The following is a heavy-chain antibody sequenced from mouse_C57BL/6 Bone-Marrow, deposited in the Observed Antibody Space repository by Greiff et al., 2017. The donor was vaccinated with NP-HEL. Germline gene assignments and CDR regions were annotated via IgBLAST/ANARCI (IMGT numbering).Heavy chain of an antibody. J-gene: IGHJ2*01. D-gene: IGHD3-2*02. V-gene: IGHV1-76*01. CDR1: GYTFTDYY. CDR3: ARRGTAQAAQYYFDY. CDR2: IYPGSGNT. Sequence: VQLQQSGAELVRPGASVKLSCKASGYTFTDYYINWVKQSPGQGLEWIARIYPGSGNTYYNEKFKGKATLTAEKSSSTAYMQLSSLTSEDSAVYFCARRGTAQAAQYYFDYWGQGTTLTVSS.